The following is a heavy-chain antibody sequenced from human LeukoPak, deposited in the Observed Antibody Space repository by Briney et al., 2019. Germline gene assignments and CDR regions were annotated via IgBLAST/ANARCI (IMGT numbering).Heavy chain of an antibody. Sequence: PAGTLTLTCAASGFTVSSNYWGWVRQAPGKGLEWVSVIYNGGNTYYADSVKSRFTISRDNSKNTLYLQMNILRAEDTAVYYCAKPFSRSWYLLGSWGQGTLVTVSS. D-gene: IGHD6-13*01. CDR3: AKPFSRSWYLLGS. J-gene: IGHJ5*02. V-gene: IGHV3-53*01. CDR2: IYNGGNT. CDR1: GFTVSSNY.